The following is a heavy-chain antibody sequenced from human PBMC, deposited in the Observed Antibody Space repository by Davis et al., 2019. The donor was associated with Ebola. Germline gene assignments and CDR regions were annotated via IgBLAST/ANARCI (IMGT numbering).Heavy chain of an antibody. Sequence: GESLKIPCAASGFTFSSYAMSWVRQAPGKGLDWVSAISGSGGSTYYADSVKGRFTISRDNSKNTLYLQMNSLRAEDTAVYYCAKDRQQQLGNYYYYYYMDVWGKGTTVTVSS. CDR1: GFTFSSYA. D-gene: IGHD6-13*01. CDR3: AKDRQQQLGNYYYYYYMDV. V-gene: IGHV3-23*01. CDR2: ISGSGGST. J-gene: IGHJ6*03.